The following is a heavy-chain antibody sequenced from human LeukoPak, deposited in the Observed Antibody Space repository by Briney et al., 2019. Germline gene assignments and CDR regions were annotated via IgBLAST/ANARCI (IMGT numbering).Heavy chain of an antibody. CDR1: GGSFSGHY. V-gene: IGHV4-34*01. Sequence: TSETLSLTCAVYGGSFSGHYWNWIRQPPGKGLEWIGEINHSGSTNYNPSLKGRVTISVDTSKNQFSLNVRSVTAADTAVYFCARGLNNPYYYYYYMDVWGKGTTVTVSS. D-gene: IGHD1-14*01. CDR2: INHSGST. J-gene: IGHJ6*03. CDR3: ARGLNNPYYYYYYMDV.